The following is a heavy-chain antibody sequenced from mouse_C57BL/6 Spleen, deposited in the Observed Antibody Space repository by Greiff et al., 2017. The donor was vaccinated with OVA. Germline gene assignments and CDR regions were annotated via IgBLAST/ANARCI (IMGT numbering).Heavy chain of an antibody. CDR3: ARDSYYYGSYWYFDV. CDR2: ISDGGSYT. D-gene: IGHD1-1*01. CDR1: GFTFSSYA. Sequence: EVKLVESGGGLVKPGGSLKLSCAASGFTFSSYAMSWVRQTPEKRLEWVATISDGGSYTYYPDNVKGRFTISRDNAKNNLYLQMSHLKSEDTAMYYCARDSYYYGSYWYFDVWGTGTTVTVSS. V-gene: IGHV5-4*01. J-gene: IGHJ1*03.